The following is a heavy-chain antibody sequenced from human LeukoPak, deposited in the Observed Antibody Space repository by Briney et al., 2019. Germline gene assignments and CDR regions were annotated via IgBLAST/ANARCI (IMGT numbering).Heavy chain of an antibody. CDR3: AIGLSGSGWYHPPQDY. CDR2: IIPIFGTA. J-gene: IGHJ4*02. V-gene: IGHV1-69*06. Sequence: SVKVSCKASGGTFSSYAISWERQAPGQGLEWMGGIIPIFGTANYAQKLQGRVTITADKSTSTAYMELSSLRSEDTAVYYCAIGLSGSGWYHPPQDYRGQGTLVTVSS. D-gene: IGHD6-19*01. CDR1: GGTFSSYA.